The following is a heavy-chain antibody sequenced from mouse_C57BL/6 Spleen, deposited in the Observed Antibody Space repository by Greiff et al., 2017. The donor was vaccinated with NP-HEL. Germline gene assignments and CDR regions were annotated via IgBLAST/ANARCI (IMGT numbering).Heavy chain of an antibody. D-gene: IGHD2-1*01. Sequence: EVQRVESGGGLVKPGGSLKLSCAASGFTFSDYGMHWVRQAPEKGLEWVAYISSGSSTIYYADTVKGRFTISRGNAKNTLFLQMTSLRSEDTAMYYCARNNYYGNYVDYWGQGTTLTVSS. J-gene: IGHJ2*01. CDR2: ISSGSSTI. V-gene: IGHV5-17*01. CDR1: GFTFSDYG. CDR3: ARNNYYGNYVDY.